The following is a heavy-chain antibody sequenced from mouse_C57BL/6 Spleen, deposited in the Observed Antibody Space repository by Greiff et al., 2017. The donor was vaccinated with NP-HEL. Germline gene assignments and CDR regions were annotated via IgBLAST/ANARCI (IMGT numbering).Heavy chain of an antibody. CDR3: VRLRTGGYAMDY. CDR2: IRSKSNNYAT. V-gene: IGHV10-1*01. J-gene: IGHJ4*01. Sequence: DVQLVESGGGLVQPKGSLKLSCAASGFSFNTYAMNWVRQAPGKGLEWVARIRSKSNNYATYYADSVKDRFTISRDDSESMLYLQMNNLKTEDTAMYYCVRLRTGGYAMDYWGQGTSVTVSS. CDR1: GFSFNTYA.